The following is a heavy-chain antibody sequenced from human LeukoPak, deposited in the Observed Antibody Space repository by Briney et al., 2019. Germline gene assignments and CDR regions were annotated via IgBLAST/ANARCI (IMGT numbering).Heavy chain of an antibody. Sequence: PVGCLRLSCAASGFTFSDYYMSWIRQAPGKGLEWVSFISSSSSNTKYADSVKGRFTISRDNAKNSLYLQMNSLRAEDAAVYYCARSVDSWSRMDVWGQGTRVTVSS. D-gene: IGHD4-11*01. CDR1: GFTFSDYY. V-gene: IGHV3-11*03. J-gene: IGHJ6*02. CDR2: ISSSSSNT. CDR3: ARSVDSWSRMDV.